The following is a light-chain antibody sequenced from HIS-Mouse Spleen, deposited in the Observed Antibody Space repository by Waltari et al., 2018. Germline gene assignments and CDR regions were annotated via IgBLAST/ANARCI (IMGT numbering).Light chain of an antibody. J-gene: IGLJ3*02. CDR2: EVS. V-gene: IGLV2-8*01. CDR1: SSDLVCYNY. CDR3: SSYAGSNNWV. Sequence: QSALTHPPSASGSPGQSVPISCTGTSSDLVCYNYASWYQQHPGKAPKLMIYEVSKRPSGVPDRFSGSKSGNTASLTVSGLQAEDEADYYCSSYAGSNNWVFGGGTKLTVL.